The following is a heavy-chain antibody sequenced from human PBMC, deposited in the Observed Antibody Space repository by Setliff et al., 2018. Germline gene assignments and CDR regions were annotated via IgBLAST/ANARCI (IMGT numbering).Heavy chain of an antibody. CDR3: ARDSALHSYHYDSSGYLDY. CDR2: VYYSVTT. V-gene: IGHV4-59*01. Sequence: SETLSLTCTVSGGSISTYYWSWIRQTPVKGLEWIGYVYYSVTTNYNPLFKSRVTISVDRPKHQFSLKLSSVTAADTGVYYCARDSALHSYHYDSSGYLDYWGQGALVTVSS. J-gene: IGHJ4*02. D-gene: IGHD3-22*01. CDR1: GGSISTYY.